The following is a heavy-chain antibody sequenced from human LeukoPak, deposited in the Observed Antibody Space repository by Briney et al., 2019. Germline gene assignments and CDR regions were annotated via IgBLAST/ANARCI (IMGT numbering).Heavy chain of an antibody. D-gene: IGHD4-17*01. CDR3: AREDPQTTVPEGMDV. J-gene: IGHJ6*02. Sequence: SETLSLTCTVSGGSISYYYWSWIRQSPGKGLELIGYIYYSGTTNYNPSLKSRVTISVDTSKNQFSLQLRSVTAADTAVYYCAREDPQTTVPEGMDVWGQGTTVTVSS. CDR1: GGSISYYY. V-gene: IGHV4-59*01. CDR2: IYYSGTT.